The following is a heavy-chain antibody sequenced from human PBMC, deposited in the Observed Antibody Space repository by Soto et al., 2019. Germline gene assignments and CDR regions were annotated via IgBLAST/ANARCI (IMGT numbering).Heavy chain of an antibody. CDR2: ISYDGSNK. Sequence: QVQLVESGGGVVQPGRSLRLSCAASGFTFRSYAMHWVRQAPGKGLECVAVISYDGSNKFYRDYVKGRFTISRDNSKNTLYLQINSLRYEDTAVYYCARGDREDIAVVIGVRPGEHGVDVWGQGTTVTVSS. CDR3: ARGDREDIAVVIGVRPGEHGVDV. V-gene: IGHV3-30-3*01. CDR1: GFTFRSYA. D-gene: IGHD2-15*01. J-gene: IGHJ6*02.